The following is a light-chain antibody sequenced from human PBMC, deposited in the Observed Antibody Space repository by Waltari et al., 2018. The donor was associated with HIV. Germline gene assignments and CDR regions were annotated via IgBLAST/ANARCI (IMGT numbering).Light chain of an antibody. CDR2: AAS. CDR3: QKYNSAPLT. V-gene: IGKV1-27*01. Sequence: DIQMTQSPSSLSASLGARVTVTCRASQGIGNYLAWYHQRPGKVPELLIFAASTLQSGVPSRFSGSGSGTDFTLTINSLQPEDVGTYYCQKYNSAPLTIGGGTKVEIK. J-gene: IGKJ4*01. CDR1: QGIGNY.